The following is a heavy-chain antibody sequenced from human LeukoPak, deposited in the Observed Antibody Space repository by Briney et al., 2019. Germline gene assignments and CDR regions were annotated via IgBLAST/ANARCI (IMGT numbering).Heavy chain of an antibody. Sequence: SVKVSCKASGGTFSSYAFSWVRKAPGQGLEWMGGIIPIVGTTNYAQMFQGRVTITADESTSTAYMELSSLRSEDTAVYYCARGGNYNAGSGYPPLPDSWGKEPWSPSPQ. CDR2: IIPIVGTT. J-gene: IGHJ5*01. CDR3: ARGGNYNAGSGYPPLPDS. CDR1: GGTFSSYA. V-gene: IGHV1-69*13. D-gene: IGHD3-22*01.